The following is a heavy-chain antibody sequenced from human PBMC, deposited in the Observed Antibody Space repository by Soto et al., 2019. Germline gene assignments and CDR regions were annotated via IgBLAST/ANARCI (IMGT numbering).Heavy chain of an antibody. V-gene: IGHV5-10-1*01. J-gene: IGHJ6*02. CDR3: ATLRALNDYVWGSYRPDEYLRPLYYYGMDV. CDR2: IDPSDSYT. D-gene: IGHD3-16*02. CDR1: GYSFTSYW. Sequence: PGESLKISCKGSGYSFTSYWISWVRQMPGKGLEWMGRIDPSDSYTNYSPSFQGHVTISADKSISTAYLQWSSLKASDTAMYYCATLRALNDYVWGSYRPDEYLRPLYYYGMDVWGQGTTVTVSS.